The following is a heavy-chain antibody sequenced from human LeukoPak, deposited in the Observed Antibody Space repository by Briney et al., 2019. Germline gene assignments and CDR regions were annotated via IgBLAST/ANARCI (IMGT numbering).Heavy chain of an antibody. CDR1: GYTFTCYY. Sequence: ASVNVSCKASGYTFTCYYMHWVRQAPGQGLEWMGWINPNSGGTNYAQKFQGRVTMTRDTSISTAYMELSRLRSDDTAVYYCARWSDMITFGGVIPTTDYWGQGTLVTVSS. CDR2: INPNSGGT. CDR3: ARWSDMITFGGVIPTTDY. V-gene: IGHV1-2*02. D-gene: IGHD3-16*02. J-gene: IGHJ4*02.